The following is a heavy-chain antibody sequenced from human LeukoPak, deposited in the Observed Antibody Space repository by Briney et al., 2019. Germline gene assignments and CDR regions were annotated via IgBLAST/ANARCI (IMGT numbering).Heavy chain of an antibody. CDR3: PRGRASMTSFDY. Sequence: GGSLRLSCAASGFTFSSYWMDWVRQAPGKGLVWVSRINSGGSGTYSVDSVKGRFTISRDNSKNTLYLQMNILRAETTAVYYWPRGRASMTSFDYWGQGTLVTVSS. J-gene: IGHJ4*02. CDR2: INSGGSGT. D-gene: IGHD2/OR15-2a*01. V-gene: IGHV3-74*01. CDR1: GFTFSSYW.